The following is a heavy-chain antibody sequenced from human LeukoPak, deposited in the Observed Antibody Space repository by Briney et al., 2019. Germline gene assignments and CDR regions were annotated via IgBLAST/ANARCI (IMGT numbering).Heavy chain of an antibody. J-gene: IGHJ5*02. CDR1: GGSISSYY. V-gene: IGHV4-59*01. D-gene: IGHD6-13*01. CDR2: IYYSGST. Sequence: SETLSLTCTVSGGSISSYYWSWIRQPPGKGLEWIGYIYYSGSTNYNPSLKSRVTISVDASKNQFSLKLSSVTAADTAVYYCARLVAAAGKNWFDPRGQGTLVTVSS. CDR3: ARLVAAAGKNWFDP.